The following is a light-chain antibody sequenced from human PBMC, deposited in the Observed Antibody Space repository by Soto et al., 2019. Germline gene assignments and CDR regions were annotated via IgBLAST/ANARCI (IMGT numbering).Light chain of an antibody. CDR3: SSFAGTDNWEVF. J-gene: IGLJ2*01. CDR2: DVT. Sequence: QSALTQPPSASGSPGQSVTISCTGTSSDVGAYDYVSWYQQHPGRAPKLIIYDVTKRPSGVPDRFSGSKSGNTASLTVSGLQAEDEADYYCSSFAGTDNWEVFFGGGTKVTVL. CDR1: SSDVGAYDY. V-gene: IGLV2-8*01.